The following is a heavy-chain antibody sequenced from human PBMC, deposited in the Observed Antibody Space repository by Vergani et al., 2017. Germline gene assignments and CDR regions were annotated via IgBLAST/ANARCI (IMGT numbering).Heavy chain of an antibody. CDR1: GFTFSSYS. CDR2: ISSSSSYI. V-gene: IGHV3-21*01. CDR3: ARVVTVGSSWYDG. D-gene: IGHD6-13*01. Sequence: VQLVESGGGVVQPGRSLRLSCAASGFTFSSYSMNWVRQAPGKGLEWVSSISSSSSYIYYADSVKGRFTISRDNAKNSLYLQMNSLRAEDTAVYYCARVVTVGSSWYDGWGQGTLVTVSS. J-gene: IGHJ4*02.